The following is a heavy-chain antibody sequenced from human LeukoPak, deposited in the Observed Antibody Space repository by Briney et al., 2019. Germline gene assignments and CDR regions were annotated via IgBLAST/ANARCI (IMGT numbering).Heavy chain of an antibody. CDR3: ASFGVVDAFDI. Sequence: SETLSLTCTVSGGPISSSSYYWGWIRQPPGKGLEWIGSIYYSGSTYYNPSLKSRVTISVDTSKNQFSLKLSSVTAADTAVYYCASFGVVDAFDIWGQGTMVTVSS. CDR2: IYYSGST. CDR1: GGPISSSSYY. V-gene: IGHV4-39*07. J-gene: IGHJ3*02. D-gene: IGHD3-3*01.